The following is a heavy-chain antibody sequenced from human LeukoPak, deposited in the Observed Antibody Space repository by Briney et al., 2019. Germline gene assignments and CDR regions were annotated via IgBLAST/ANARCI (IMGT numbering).Heavy chain of an antibody. CDR3: ARDLGSYELRGIDP. CDR1: GFTFSSYS. V-gene: IGHV3-48*04. J-gene: IGHJ5*02. CDR2: ISSSSSTI. D-gene: IGHD1-7*01. Sequence: GGSLRLSCAASGFTFSSYSMNWVRQAPGKGLEWVSYISSSSSTIYYADSVKGRFTISRDNAKNVLYLQMHSLRAGDTAVYYCARDLGSYELRGIDPWGQGTLVTVSS.